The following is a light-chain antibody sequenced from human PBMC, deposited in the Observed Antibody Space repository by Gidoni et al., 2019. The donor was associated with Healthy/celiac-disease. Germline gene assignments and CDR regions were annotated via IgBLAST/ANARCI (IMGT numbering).Light chain of an antibody. CDR3: QQRSNWPSLT. CDR1: QSVSSS. Sequence: EIVLTQHPDTLSLSPGERATLSCRASQSVSSSLAWYQQKPGQAPRLLIYDASNRATGIPARFSGSGSGTDFTLTISSLEPEDFAVYYCQQRSNWPSLTFGGGTKVEIK. CDR2: DAS. V-gene: IGKV3-11*01. J-gene: IGKJ4*01.